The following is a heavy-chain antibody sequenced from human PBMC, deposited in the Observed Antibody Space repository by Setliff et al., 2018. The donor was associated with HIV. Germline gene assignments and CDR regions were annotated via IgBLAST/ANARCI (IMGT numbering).Heavy chain of an antibody. J-gene: IGHJ6*02. V-gene: IGHV3-72*01. CDR1: GFTFSDHY. Sequence: PGGSLRLSCAASGFTFSDHYMDWVRQAPGKGLVWVGRTRNKPNTYTTEYAASVKGRFTISRDDSKNSLYLQMNSLKTEDTAVYYCAGGFNGFDVWGQGTTVTVSS. CDR3: AGGFNGFDV. CDR2: TRNKPNTYTT.